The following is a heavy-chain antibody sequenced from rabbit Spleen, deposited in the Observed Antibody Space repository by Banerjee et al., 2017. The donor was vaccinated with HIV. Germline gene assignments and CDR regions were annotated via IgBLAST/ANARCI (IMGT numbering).Heavy chain of an antibody. CDR2: IYGGDSHST. J-gene: IGHJ4*01. D-gene: IGHD8-1*01. V-gene: IGHV1S45*01. CDR3: ARARYSSTISYYEL. Sequence: QEQLKETGGGLVQPGGSLTLSCKASGFDFSSNAMCWVRQAPGKGLEWIACIYGGDSHSTAYANWAKGRFTISKTSSTTVTLLMTGLTDADTATYFCARARYSSTISYYELWGPGTLVTVS. CDR1: GFDFSSNA.